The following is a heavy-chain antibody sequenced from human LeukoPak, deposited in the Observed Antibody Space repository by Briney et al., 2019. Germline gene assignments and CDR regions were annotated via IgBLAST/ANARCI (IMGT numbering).Heavy chain of an antibody. CDR3: ARVSHVVVAATGVYGMDV. Sequence: GSLRLSCAASGFTFSSYAMSWVRQAPGKGLEWIGEINHSGSTNYNPALKSRLTISVDTSKNQFSLKLSSVTAADTAVYYCARVSHVVVAATGVYGMDVWGQGTTVTVSS. CDR1: GFTFSSYA. V-gene: IGHV4-34*01. D-gene: IGHD2-15*01. CDR2: INHSGST. J-gene: IGHJ6*02.